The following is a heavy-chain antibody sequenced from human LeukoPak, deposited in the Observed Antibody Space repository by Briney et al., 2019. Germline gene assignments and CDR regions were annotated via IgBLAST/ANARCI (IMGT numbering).Heavy chain of an antibody. J-gene: IGHJ4*02. D-gene: IGHD3-10*01. CDR2: IFYNGGT. CDR3: GRARPGEVIEY. Sequence: AETQSLTCTVSGGSISTYYWSWIRQPPGKGLEWIGYIFYNGGTKYNPSLKSRVTMSVDTPKNQFSLKLNSVTAADTAVYYCGRARPGEVIEYWGQGALVTVPS. CDR1: GGSISTYY. V-gene: IGHV4-59*01.